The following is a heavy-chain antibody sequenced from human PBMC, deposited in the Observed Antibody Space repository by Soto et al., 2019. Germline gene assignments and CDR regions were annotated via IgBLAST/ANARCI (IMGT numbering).Heavy chain of an antibody. CDR1: GFTFDNYA. D-gene: IGHD1-26*01. Sequence: EVHLLESGGGLVLPGESLRLSCAASGFTFDNYAMNWVRQAPGKGLEWVSGITGSGKNTYYADSVKGRFTTSRDNSRNTLYVQLNSLRVEDTAVYYCAKVSLGATTITDFYYYGMDVWGQGTMVTVSS. V-gene: IGHV3-23*01. CDR2: ITGSGKNT. CDR3: AKVSLGATTITDFYYYGMDV. J-gene: IGHJ6*02.